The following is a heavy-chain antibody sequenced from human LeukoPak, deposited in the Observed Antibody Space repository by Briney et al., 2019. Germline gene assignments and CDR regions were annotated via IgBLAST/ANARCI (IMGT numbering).Heavy chain of an antibody. CDR3: ARQGASRSHYDSSGYLDY. D-gene: IGHD3-22*01. J-gene: IGHJ4*02. Sequence: EASVKVSCKASGYTFTSYYMHWVRQAPGQGLEWMGIINPSGGSTSYAQKFQGRVTMTRDTSTSTVYMELSSLRSEDTAVYYCARQGASRSHYDSSGYLDYWGQGTLVTVSS. CDR2: INPSGGST. CDR1: GYTFTSYY. V-gene: IGHV1-46*01.